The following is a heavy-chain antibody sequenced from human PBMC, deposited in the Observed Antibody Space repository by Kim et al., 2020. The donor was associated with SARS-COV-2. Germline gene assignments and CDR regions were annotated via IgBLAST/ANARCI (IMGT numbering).Heavy chain of an antibody. CDR3: AREPGQWLDLRYYYYGMDV. J-gene: IGHJ6*02. CDR2: TYYRSKWYN. D-gene: IGHD6-19*01. V-gene: IGHV6-1*01. CDR1: GDSVSSNSAA. Sequence: SQTLSLTCAISGDSVSSNSAAWNWIRQSPSRGLEWLGRTYYRSKWYNDYAVSVKSRITINPDTSKNQFSLQLNSVTPEDTAVYYCAREPGQWLDLRYYYYGMDVWGQGTTVTVSS.